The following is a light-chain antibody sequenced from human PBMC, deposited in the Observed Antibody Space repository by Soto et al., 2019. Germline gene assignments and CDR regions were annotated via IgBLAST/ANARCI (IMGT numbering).Light chain of an antibody. J-gene: IGLJ2*01. CDR1: NIGSKS. CDR3: QVWDSSSDHPGVV. Sequence: GPGKPARITCGGNNIGSKSVHWYQQKPGQAPVLVIYYDSDRPSGIPERFSGSNSGNTATLTISRVEAGDEADYYCQVWDSSSDHPGVVFGGGTQLTVL. CDR2: YDS. V-gene: IGLV3-21*04.